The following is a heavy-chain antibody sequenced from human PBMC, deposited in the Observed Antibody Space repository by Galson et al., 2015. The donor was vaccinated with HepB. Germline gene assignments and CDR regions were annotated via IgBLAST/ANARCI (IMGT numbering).Heavy chain of an antibody. J-gene: IGHJ6*03. Sequence: SVKVSCKVSGYILSDLSTPWVRQAPGKGLEWVGSFDPEDGETIYAQKFQGRVTMTEDRSTDTAYMEMSSLRSEDTAIYYCATRGEWLVRKAFHYYHYMDVWGKGTSVTVSS. V-gene: IGHV1-24*01. CDR3: ATRGEWLVRKAFHYYHYMDV. CDR2: FDPEDGET. CDR1: GYILSDLS. D-gene: IGHD6-19*01.